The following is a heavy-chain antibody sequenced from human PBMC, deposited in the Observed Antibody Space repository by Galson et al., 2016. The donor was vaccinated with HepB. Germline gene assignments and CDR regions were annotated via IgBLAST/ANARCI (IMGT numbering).Heavy chain of an antibody. CDR3: ARGNTPYCSSTSCYSGYYYMDV. CDR1: GDSISSGAYY. V-gene: IGHV4-31*03. CDR2: IYYSGST. D-gene: IGHD2-2*02. Sequence: TLSLTCTVSGDSISSGAYYWSWIRQHPGKGLEWIGYIYYSGSTYYNPSLKSRVTISVDTSKNQFSLKLSSVTAADTAVYYCARGNTPYCSSTSCYSGYYYMDVGGKGTTVTVSS. J-gene: IGHJ6*03.